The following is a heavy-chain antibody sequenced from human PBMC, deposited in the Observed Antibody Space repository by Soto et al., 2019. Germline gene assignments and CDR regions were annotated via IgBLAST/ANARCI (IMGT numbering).Heavy chain of an antibody. V-gene: IGHV4-61*01. Sequence: QVQLQESGPGLVKPSETLSLTCTVSGGSVSSGSYYWSWIRQPPGKGLEWIGYICYSGSTNYNPSLKSRVTISVDTSKNQFSLKLSSVTAADTAVYYCARGGRFSSSSFWFDPWGQGTLVTVSS. J-gene: IGHJ5*02. D-gene: IGHD6-6*01. CDR1: GGSVSSGSYY. CDR2: ICYSGST. CDR3: ARGGRFSSSSFWFDP.